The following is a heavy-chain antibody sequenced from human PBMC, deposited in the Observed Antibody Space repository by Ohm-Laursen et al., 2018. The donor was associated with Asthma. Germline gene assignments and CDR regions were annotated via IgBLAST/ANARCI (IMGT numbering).Heavy chain of an antibody. CDR3: ARDCRGGDYGCWFDP. D-gene: IGHD4-17*01. CDR1: GYTFTSYG. J-gene: IGHJ5*02. CDR2: ISAYNGNT. V-gene: IGHV1-18*04. Sequence: GSSVKASCKASGYTFTSYGISWVRQAPGQGLEWMGWISAYNGNTNYAQKLQGRVTMTTDTSTSTAYMELRSLRSDHTAVYYCARDCRGGDYGCWFDPWGQGTLVTVSS.